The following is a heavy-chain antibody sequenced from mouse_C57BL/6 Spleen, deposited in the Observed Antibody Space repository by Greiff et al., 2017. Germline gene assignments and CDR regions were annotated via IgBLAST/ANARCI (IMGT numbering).Heavy chain of an antibody. Sequence: QVQLQQSGAELVRPGASVTLSCKASGYTFTDYEMHWVKQTPVHGLEWIGAIDPETGGTAYNQKFKGKAILTADKSSSTAYMELRSLTSEDSAVYYCTRIEGLPGYLDYWGQGTTLTVSS. J-gene: IGHJ2*01. CDR2: IDPETGGT. V-gene: IGHV1-15*01. CDR3: TRIEGLPGYLDY. CDR1: GYTFTDYE. D-gene: IGHD2-2*01.